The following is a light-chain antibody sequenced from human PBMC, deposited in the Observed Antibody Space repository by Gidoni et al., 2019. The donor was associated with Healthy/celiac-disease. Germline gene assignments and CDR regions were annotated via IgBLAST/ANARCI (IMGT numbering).Light chain of an antibody. V-gene: IGLV3-19*01. J-gene: IGLJ2*01. CDR2: GKN. CDR3: NSRDSSGNHVV. CDR1: SLRSYY. Sequence: SSELTQDPAVSLALGQTVRITCQGDSLRSYYASWYQQNPGQAPVLVIYGKNNRPSGIPDRFSGSSSGNTASLTITGAQAEDEADYYCNSRDSSGNHVVFGGGTKLTVL.